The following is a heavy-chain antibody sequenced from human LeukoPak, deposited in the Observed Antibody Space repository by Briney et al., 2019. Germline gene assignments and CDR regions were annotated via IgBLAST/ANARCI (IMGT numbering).Heavy chain of an antibody. CDR3: ARADYYGSGSSGAFDI. V-gene: IGHV4-4*07. D-gene: IGHD3-10*01. CDR1: GGSISSYY. J-gene: IGHJ3*02. Sequence: SETLSLTCTVSGGSISSYYWSWIRQPAGKGLEWIGRIYTSGSTNYNPSLKSRVTMSVDTSKNQFSLKLSSVTAADTAVYYRARADYYGSGSSGAFDIWGQGTMVTVSS. CDR2: IYTSGST.